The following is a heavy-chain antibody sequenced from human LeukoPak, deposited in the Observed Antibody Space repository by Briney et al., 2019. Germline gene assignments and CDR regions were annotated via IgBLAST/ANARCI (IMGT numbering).Heavy chain of an antibody. CDR2: IIPIFGIA. Sequence: ASVKVSCKASGGTFSSYAISWVRQAPGQGLEWMGRIIPIFGIANYAQKFQGRVTITADKSTSTAYMELSSLRSEDTAVYYCARVSLYCTGGSCYSGEIDYWGQGILVTVSS. CDR3: ARVSLYCTGGSCYSGEIDY. V-gene: IGHV1-69*04. J-gene: IGHJ4*02. D-gene: IGHD2-15*01. CDR1: GGTFSSYA.